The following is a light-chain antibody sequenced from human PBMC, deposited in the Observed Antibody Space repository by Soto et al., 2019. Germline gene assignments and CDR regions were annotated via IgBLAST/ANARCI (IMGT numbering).Light chain of an antibody. CDR2: AAS. CDR1: QSVSGW. V-gene: IGKV1-39*01. Sequence: DIQMPQSPSTLSASVGATVTVTCRASQSVSGWLAWYQQKPGKAPKILIYAASSLQSGVPSRFSGSGSGTDFTLTISSLQPEDFATYYCQQSYSTPPITFGQGTRLEIK. J-gene: IGKJ5*01. CDR3: QQSYSTPPIT.